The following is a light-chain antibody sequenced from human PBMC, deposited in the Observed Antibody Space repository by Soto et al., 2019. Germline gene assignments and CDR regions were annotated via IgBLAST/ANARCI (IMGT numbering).Light chain of an antibody. Sequence: QSVLTQPPSVSGAPGQRVTISCTGSSSNIGAGYDVLWYQQLPGTAPKLLIYGNSKRPSGVPDRFSGSKSGTSASLAITGLQAEDEADYYCQYYDSSRNVVFGGGTKLTVL. CDR2: GNS. J-gene: IGLJ3*02. CDR1: SSNIGAGYD. V-gene: IGLV1-40*01. CDR3: QYYDSSRNVV.